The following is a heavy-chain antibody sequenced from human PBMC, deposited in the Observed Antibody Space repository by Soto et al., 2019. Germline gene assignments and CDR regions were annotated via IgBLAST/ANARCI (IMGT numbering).Heavy chain of an antibody. J-gene: IGHJ4*02. Sequence: PWGSLRLSCAASGFTFSSYSMSWFRQAPGKGLEWVSGFRTSGDGGTTYYADSVKGRLTISRDNSKNMLFLQMNSLRAEDTAIYYCAKYVNSGPRRQYRDFWGQGASVTVSS. CDR3: AKYVNSGPRRQYRDF. CDR2: FRTSGDGGTT. CDR1: GFTFSSYS. V-gene: IGHV3-23*01. D-gene: IGHD1-1*01.